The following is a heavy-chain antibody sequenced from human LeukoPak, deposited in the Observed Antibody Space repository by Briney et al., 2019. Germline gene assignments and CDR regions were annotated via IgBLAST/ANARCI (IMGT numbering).Heavy chain of an antibody. CDR2: INISAGNA. V-gene: IGHV7-4-1*02. J-gene: IGHJ3*01. Sequence: ASVRVSCKASGYTLTSYAIIWVRRAPGQGLEWRGWINISAGNAADAQGLTGRFVFSLYASVSTAYLQSISLKPEDTAVYSRARVRGSHDAFDVWGEGTMVTDSS. CDR3: ARVRGSHDAFDV. CDR1: GYTLTSYA. D-gene: IGHD3-10*01.